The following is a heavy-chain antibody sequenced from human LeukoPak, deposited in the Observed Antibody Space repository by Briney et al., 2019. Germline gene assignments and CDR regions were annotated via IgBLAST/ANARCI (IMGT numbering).Heavy chain of an antibody. D-gene: IGHD3-10*01. Sequence: SETLSLTCTVSGGSISSYYWSWIRQPPGKGLEWIGYIYYSGSTNYNPSLKSRVTISVDTSKNQFSLKLSSVTAADTAVYYRASIGRFGESMGDYWGQGTLVTVSS. V-gene: IGHV4-59*08. J-gene: IGHJ4*02. CDR3: ASIGRFGESMGDY. CDR1: GGSISSYY. CDR2: IYYSGST.